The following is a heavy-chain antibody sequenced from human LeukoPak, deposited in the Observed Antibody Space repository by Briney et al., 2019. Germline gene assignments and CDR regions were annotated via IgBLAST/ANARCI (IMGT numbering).Heavy chain of an antibody. CDR2: ISGSGGST. CDR1: GFTFSSYA. V-gene: IGHV3-23*01. D-gene: IGHD1-26*01. CDR3: AKDKGIGGSYPFDY. J-gene: IGHJ4*02. Sequence: GGSLRLSCAASGFTFSSYAMSWVRQAPGKGLEWVSAISGSGGSTYYADSVKGRFTISRDNSKNTLYLQMSSLRAEDTAVYYCAKDKGIGGSYPFDYWGQGTLVTVSS.